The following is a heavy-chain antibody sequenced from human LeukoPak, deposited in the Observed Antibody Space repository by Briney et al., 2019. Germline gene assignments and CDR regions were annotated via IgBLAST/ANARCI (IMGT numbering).Heavy chain of an antibody. V-gene: IGHV1-18*01. J-gene: IGHJ4*02. CDR2: ISVYNGNT. CDR1: GYTFIRYG. Sequence: ASVKVSSKASGYTFIRYGINWVRQAPGQGLEWMGWISVYNGNTDYSQRLQGRITMTADTSTSTAFMELTSLRSDVTAVYFCARESTSWSFEYWGQGTLVTVS. CDR3: ARESTSWSFEY. D-gene: IGHD6-13*01.